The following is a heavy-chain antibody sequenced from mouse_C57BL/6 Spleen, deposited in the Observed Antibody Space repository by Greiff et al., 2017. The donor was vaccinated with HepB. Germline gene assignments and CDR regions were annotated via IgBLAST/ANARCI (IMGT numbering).Heavy chain of an antibody. J-gene: IGHJ3*01. CDR1: GYAFTNYL. Sequence: VQLQQSGAELVRPGTSVKVSCKASGYAFTNYLIEWVKQRPGQGLEWIGVINPGSGGTNYNEKFKGKATLTADKSSSTAYMHLSSLTSEDSAVYFCARGDYSKFAYWGQGTLVTVSA. CDR2: INPGSGGT. V-gene: IGHV1-54*01. CDR3: ARGDYSKFAY. D-gene: IGHD2-5*01.